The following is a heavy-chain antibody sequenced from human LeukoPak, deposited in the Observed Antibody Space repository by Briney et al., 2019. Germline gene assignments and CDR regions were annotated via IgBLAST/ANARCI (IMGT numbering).Heavy chain of an antibody. V-gene: IGHV3-9*01. CDR3: AKDGDINNWSWTYFDY. CDR2: ISWNSGSI. CDR1: GFTFDDYA. D-gene: IGHD1-1*01. J-gene: IGHJ4*02. Sequence: GGSLRLSCAASGFTFDDYAMHWVRQAPGKGLEWVSGISWNSGSIAYADSVQGRFTISRDNAKTSLYLQMNSLTSEDTAIYYRAKDGDINNWSWTYFDYWGQGSLVSVSS.